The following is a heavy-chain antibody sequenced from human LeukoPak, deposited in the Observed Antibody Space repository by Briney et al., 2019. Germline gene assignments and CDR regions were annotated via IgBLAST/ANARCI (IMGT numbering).Heavy chain of an antibody. CDR1: GGTFSSYA. CDR3: ARDLGSSSPGDY. Sequence: SVKVSCRASGGTFSSYAISWVRQAPGQGLEWMGGIIPIFGTANYAQKFQGRVTITADESTSTAYMELSSLRSEDTAVYYCARDLGSSSPGDYWGQGTLVTVSS. D-gene: IGHD6-6*01. J-gene: IGHJ4*02. CDR2: IIPIFGTA. V-gene: IGHV1-69*01.